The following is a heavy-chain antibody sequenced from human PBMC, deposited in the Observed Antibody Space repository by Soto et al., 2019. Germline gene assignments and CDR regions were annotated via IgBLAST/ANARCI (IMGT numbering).Heavy chain of an antibody. D-gene: IGHD4-17*01. CDR2: INPNSGGT. CDR3: ARMTTDYYYGMDV. J-gene: IGHJ6*02. V-gene: IGHV1-2*04. Sequence: ASVEVSCRASGYTFTGYYMHWVRQAPGQGLEWMGWINPNSGGTNYAQKFQGWVTMTRDTSISTAYMELSRLRSDDTAVYYCARMTTDYYYGMDVWGQGTTVTVSS. CDR1: GYTFTGYY.